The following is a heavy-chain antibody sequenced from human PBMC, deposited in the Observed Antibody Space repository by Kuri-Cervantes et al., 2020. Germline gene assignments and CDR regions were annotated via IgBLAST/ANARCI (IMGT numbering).Heavy chain of an antibody. CDR2: IWYDGSNK. CDR1: GFTFRNYG. V-gene: IGHV3-30*02. CDR3: ARDTVPAAISYYMDV. J-gene: IGHJ6*03. Sequence: GGSLRLSCAASGFTFRNYGMHWVRQGPGKGLDWVALIWYDGSNKYYADSVKGRFTISRDNSKNTLYLQMNSLRAEDTAVYYCARDTVPAAISYYMDVWGKGTTVTVSS. D-gene: IGHD2-2*02.